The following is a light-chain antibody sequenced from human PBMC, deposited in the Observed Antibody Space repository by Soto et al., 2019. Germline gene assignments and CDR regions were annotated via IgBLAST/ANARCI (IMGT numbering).Light chain of an antibody. CDR3: TSYTNTSTVV. CDR2: NVN. J-gene: IGLJ3*02. CDR1: SSDIGGYDY. Sequence: QSALTQVASVSGSPGQSITISCTGTSSDIGGYDYVSWYQQHPGKAPKLMIYNVNYRPSGVSNRFSGSKSGNTASLTISGLLAEDEATYYSTSYTNTSTVVFGGGTKLTVL. V-gene: IGLV2-14*03.